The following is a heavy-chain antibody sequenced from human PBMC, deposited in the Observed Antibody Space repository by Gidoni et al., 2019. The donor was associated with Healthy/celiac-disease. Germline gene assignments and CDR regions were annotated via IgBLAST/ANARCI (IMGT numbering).Heavy chain of an antibody. Sequence: EVQLVESGGGLVQPGRSLRLSCAASGFTFDDYAMHWVRQAPGKGLEWVSGISWNSGSIGYADSVKGRFTISRDNAKNSLYLQMNSLRAEDTALYYCAKGTGGTSRPLDYWGQGTLVTVSS. D-gene: IGHD2-2*01. CDR3: AKGTGGTSRPLDY. J-gene: IGHJ4*02. CDR1: GFTFDDYA. V-gene: IGHV3-9*01. CDR2: ISWNSGSI.